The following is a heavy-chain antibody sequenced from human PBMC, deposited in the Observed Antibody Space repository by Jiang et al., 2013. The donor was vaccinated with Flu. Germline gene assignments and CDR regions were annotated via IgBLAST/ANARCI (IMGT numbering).Heavy chain of an antibody. D-gene: IGHD3-3*01. Sequence: SSNSYYWGWIRQPPGKGLEWIGSIYYSGSTYYNPSTYYNPSLKSRVTISVDTSNNQFSLKLDSVTAADTAVYYCARHLEWPGFHWGQGTLVTVSS. J-gene: IGHJ4*02. CDR3: ARHLEWPGFH. CDR1: SSNSYY. V-gene: IGHV4-39*01. CDR2: IYYSGST.